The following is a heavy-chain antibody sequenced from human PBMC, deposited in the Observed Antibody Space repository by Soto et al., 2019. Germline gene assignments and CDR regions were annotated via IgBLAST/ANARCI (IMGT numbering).Heavy chain of an antibody. CDR3: ARDPGYSSSWYTPSYYGMDV. J-gene: IGHJ6*02. V-gene: IGHV4-59*01. CDR1: GGSISSYY. CDR2: IYYSGST. Sequence: QVQLQESGPGLVKPSETLSLTCTVSGGSISSYYWSWIRQPPGKGLEWIGYIYYSGSTNYNPSLKSRVTISVDTSKTQFSLKLSSVTAADTAVYYCARDPGYSSSWYTPSYYGMDVWGQGTTVTVSS. D-gene: IGHD6-13*01.